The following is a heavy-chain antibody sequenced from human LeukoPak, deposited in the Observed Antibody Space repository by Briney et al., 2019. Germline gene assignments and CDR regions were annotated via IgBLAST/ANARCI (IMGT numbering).Heavy chain of an antibody. J-gene: IGHJ4*02. D-gene: IGHD1-26*01. Sequence: SVKVSCKASGGSFTSYAISWVRQAPGQGLAWMGRIIPIFGTTDYAHTFKGRVTITTDESTSTTYMELSSLRYEDTAVYYCASIKTYSGSREVSDYWGQGTLVTVSS. CDR3: ASIKTYSGSREVSDY. V-gene: IGHV1-69*05. CDR2: IIPIFGTT. CDR1: GGSFTSYA.